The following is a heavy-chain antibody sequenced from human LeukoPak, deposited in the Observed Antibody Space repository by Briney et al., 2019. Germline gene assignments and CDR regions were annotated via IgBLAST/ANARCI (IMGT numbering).Heavy chain of an antibody. Sequence: GGSLRLSCVASGFTFSNYWMSWVRQAPGKGLQWVANIKQDGSEKYYVDSVKGRFTISRDNAKKSLYLQMNSLRAEDTAVYYCARDDDWNYEDYWGQGTLVTVSS. CDR2: IKQDGSEK. CDR3: ARDDDWNYEDY. D-gene: IGHD1-7*01. CDR1: GFTFSNYW. V-gene: IGHV3-7*01. J-gene: IGHJ4*02.